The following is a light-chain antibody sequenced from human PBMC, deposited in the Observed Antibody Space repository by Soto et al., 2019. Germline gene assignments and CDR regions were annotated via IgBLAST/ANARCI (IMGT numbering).Light chain of an antibody. V-gene: IGKV3-15*01. CDR2: GAS. CDR3: QQYETFSGT. Sequence: EIVMTQSPATLSVSPGERATLSCRASRSVSSNLAWYQQRPGQAPRLLIYGASTRATDIPPRFSGSGSGTEFILTIASLQPEDFATYYCQQYETFSGTFGPGTKV. CDR1: RSVSSN. J-gene: IGKJ1*01.